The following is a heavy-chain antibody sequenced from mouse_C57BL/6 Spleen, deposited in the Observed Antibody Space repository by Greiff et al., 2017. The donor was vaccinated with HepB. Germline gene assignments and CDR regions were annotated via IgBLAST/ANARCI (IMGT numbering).Heavy chain of an antibody. CDR1: GYTFTSYW. D-gene: IGHD1-1*01. V-gene: IGHV1-50*01. Sequence: QVQLKQPGAELVKPGASVKLSCKASGYTFTSYWMQWVKQRPGQGLEWIGEIDPSDSYTNYNQKFKGKATLTVDTSSSTAYMQRSSLTSEDSAVYCCARSITAVVATDYWGQGTTLTVSS. CDR3: ARSITAVVATDY. J-gene: IGHJ2*01. CDR2: IDPSDSYT.